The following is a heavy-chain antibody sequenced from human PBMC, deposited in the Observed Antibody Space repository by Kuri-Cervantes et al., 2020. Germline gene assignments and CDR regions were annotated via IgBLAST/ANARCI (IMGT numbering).Heavy chain of an antibody. V-gene: IGHV1-69*13. D-gene: IGHD3-22*01. CDR2: IIPIFGTA. J-gene: IGHJ4*02. Sequence: PVKVSCKASGGTFSSYAISWVRQAPGQGLEWMGGIIPIFGTANYAQKFQGRVTITADESTSTAYMELSSLRSEDTAVYYCAREPLAYDSSGYHPKESPENDYWGQGTLVTVSS. CDR1: GGTFSSYA. CDR3: AREPLAYDSSGYHPKESPENDY.